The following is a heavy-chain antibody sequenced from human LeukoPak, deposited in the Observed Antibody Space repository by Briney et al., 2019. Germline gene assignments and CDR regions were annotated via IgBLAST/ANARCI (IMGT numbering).Heavy chain of an antibody. D-gene: IGHD4-17*01. J-gene: IGHJ4*02. CDR1: GFTFSSYW. CDR2: IKKDGSEK. Sequence: PGGSLRLSCAASGFTFSSYWMSWVRQAPGKGLEWVANIKKDGSEKYYVDSVKGRFTVSRDNGKKLVHLQLNSLRAEDTAVYFCARIPHPDYADAQWGQGTLVIVSS. CDR3: ARIPHPDYADAQ. V-gene: IGHV3-7*01.